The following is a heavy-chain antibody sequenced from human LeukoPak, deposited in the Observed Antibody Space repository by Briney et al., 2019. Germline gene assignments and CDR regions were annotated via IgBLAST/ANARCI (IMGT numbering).Heavy chain of an antibody. CDR2: ISGSGGST. V-gene: IGHV3-23*01. Sequence: PGRSLRPSCAASGFTFSSYGMHWVRQAPGKGLEWVSAISGSGGSTYYADSVKGRFTISRDNSKNTLYPQMNSLRAEDTAVYYCAKGRAPPYYDVLTGYSHDAFDIWGQGTMVSVSS. CDR3: AKGRAPPYYDVLTGYSHDAFDI. J-gene: IGHJ3*02. CDR1: GFTFSSYG. D-gene: IGHD3-9*01.